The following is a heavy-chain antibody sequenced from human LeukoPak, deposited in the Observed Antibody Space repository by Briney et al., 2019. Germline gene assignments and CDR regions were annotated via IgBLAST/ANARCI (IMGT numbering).Heavy chain of an antibody. CDR3: ARDISRAVGARGNWFDP. CDR1: GGSISSSNW. D-gene: IGHD1-26*01. V-gene: IGHV4-4*02. Sequence: PSETLSLTCAVSGGSISSSNWWSWVRQPPGKGLEWIGEIYHSGSTNYNPSLKSRVTISVDKSKNQFSLKLSSVTAADTAVYYCARDISRAVGARGNWFDPWGQGTLVTVSS. CDR2: IYHSGST. J-gene: IGHJ5*02.